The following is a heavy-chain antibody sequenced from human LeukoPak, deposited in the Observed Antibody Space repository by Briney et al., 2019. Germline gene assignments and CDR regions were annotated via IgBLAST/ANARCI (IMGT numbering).Heavy chain of an antibody. J-gene: IGHJ4*02. D-gene: IGHD3-16*01. CDR1: GYTFTSYY. Sequence: ASVKVSCKASGYTFTSYYMHWVRQAPGQGLEWMGIINPSGGSTSYAQKFQGRVTMTRDTSTSTVYMGLSSLRSEDTAVYYCARASPNLHNDYYFDYWGQGTLVTVSS. V-gene: IGHV1-46*01. CDR2: INPSGGST. CDR3: ARASPNLHNDYYFDY.